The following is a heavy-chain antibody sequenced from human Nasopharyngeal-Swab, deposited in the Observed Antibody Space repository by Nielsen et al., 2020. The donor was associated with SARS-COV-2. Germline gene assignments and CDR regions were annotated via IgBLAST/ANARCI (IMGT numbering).Heavy chain of an antibody. CDR3: ARHLRILYDFWSGYYLPGGMDV. V-gene: IGHV4-39*01. D-gene: IGHD3-3*01. J-gene: IGHJ6*02. Sequence: SETLSRSCTVSGGSISSSSYYWGWIRQRTGKGPEWIGSTYYSGFTYYNPSLKSRVTISVDTSKNQFSLKLSSVTAADTAVYYCARHLRILYDFWSGYYLPGGMDVWGQGTTGTVSS. CDR1: GGSISSSSYY. CDR2: TYYSGFT.